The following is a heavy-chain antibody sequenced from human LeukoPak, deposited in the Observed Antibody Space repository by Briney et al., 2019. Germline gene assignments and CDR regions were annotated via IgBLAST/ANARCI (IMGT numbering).Heavy chain of an antibody. D-gene: IGHD1-26*01. V-gene: IGHV3-30*04. CDR3: ARGVNIVGSMEGYYFDY. CDR1: GFSFGSNT. CDR2: ISYDGTKT. Sequence: PGGSLRLSCAASGFSFGSNTMHWVRQAPGKGLDWVAFISYDGTKTYYAGSVKGRFTISRDNSKNTLYLQMNRLRAEDTAVYYCARGVNIVGSMEGYYFDYWGQGSLVTVSS. J-gene: IGHJ4*02.